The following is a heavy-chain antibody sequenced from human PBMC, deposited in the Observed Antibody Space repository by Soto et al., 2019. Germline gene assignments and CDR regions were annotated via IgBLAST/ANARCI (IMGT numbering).Heavy chain of an antibody. D-gene: IGHD2-15*01. J-gene: IGHJ4*02. Sequence: PSETLSLTCTVFGGSISSYYWSWIRQPPGKGLEWIGYIYYSGSTNYNPSLKSRVTISVDTSKNQFSLKLSSVTAADTAVYYCARETPIYCSGGSCYGAPFEYWGQGTLVTVSS. CDR1: GGSISSYY. V-gene: IGHV4-59*01. CDR3: ARETPIYCSGGSCYGAPFEY. CDR2: IYYSGST.